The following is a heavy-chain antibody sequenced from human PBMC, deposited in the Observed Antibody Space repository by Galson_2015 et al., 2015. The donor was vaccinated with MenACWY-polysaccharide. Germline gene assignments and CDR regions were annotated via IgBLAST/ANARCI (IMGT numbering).Heavy chain of an antibody. V-gene: IGHV3-33*01. CDR1: GIRFSSSG. CDR3: AREGSRIVFHAFDT. Sequence: SLRLSCAASGIRFSSSGMHWVRQAPGKGLEWVAVIQYDGTNKVYADSVKGRFTISRDNSRNTLYLEMNSLRAEDTAVYYCAREGSRIVFHAFDTWGQGTMVTVSS. J-gene: IGHJ3*02. D-gene: IGHD2-15*01. CDR2: IQYDGTNK.